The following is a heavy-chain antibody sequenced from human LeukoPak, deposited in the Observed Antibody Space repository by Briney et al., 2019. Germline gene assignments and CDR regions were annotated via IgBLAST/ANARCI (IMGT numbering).Heavy chain of an antibody. CDR2: IYHSGST. D-gene: IGHD3-16*01. Sequence: SETLSLTCTVSGGSISSYYWGWIRQPPGKGLEWVGSIYHSGSTYYNPSLKSRVTISVDTSKNQFSLKLSSVTAADTAVYYCARDRIREGEMNWFDPWGQGTLVTVSS. V-gene: IGHV4-38-2*02. J-gene: IGHJ5*02. CDR1: GGSISSYY. CDR3: ARDRIREGEMNWFDP.